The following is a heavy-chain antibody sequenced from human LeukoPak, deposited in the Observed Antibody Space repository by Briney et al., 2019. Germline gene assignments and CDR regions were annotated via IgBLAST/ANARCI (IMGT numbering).Heavy chain of an antibody. J-gene: IGHJ5*02. D-gene: IGHD2-15*01. CDR3: ARDSYCSGGSCYGTIWFDP. V-gene: IGHV3-7*01. CDR1: GFPFSSYC. Sequence: GGSLTLSCAACGFPFSSYCKRWVRESPGKGLVGVANIKQDGSEKYYVESVKGRFTICRDNAKNSLYLQMNSLGAEDTAVYYCARDSYCSGGSCYGTIWFDPWGQGTLVTVSS. CDR2: IKQDGSEK.